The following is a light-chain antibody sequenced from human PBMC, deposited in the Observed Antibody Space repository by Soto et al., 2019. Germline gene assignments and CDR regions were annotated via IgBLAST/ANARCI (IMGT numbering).Light chain of an antibody. Sequence: DIQMTQSPSSLSASVGDRVTITCRASQSISNYLNWYQQKPGKAPNLLIYAASSLQSGVPSRFSGGGSGTDFTLTISSLQPEDFATYYCQQSYSTPQTFGPGTKVDIK. J-gene: IGKJ3*01. CDR2: AAS. CDR1: QSISNY. V-gene: IGKV1-39*01. CDR3: QQSYSTPQT.